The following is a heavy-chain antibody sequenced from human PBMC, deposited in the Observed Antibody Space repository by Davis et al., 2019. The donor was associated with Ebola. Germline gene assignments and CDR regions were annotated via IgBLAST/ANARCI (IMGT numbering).Heavy chain of an antibody. D-gene: IGHD4-23*01. V-gene: IGHV4-34*01. J-gene: IGHJ4*02. Sequence: SETLSLTCAVYGGSFSGYYWSWIRQPPGKGLEWIGEINHSGSTNYNPSLKSRVTISVDTSKNQFSLKLSSVTAADTAVYHCAEFHGFSTVVIKDYWGQGTLVTVSS. CDR2: INHSGST. CDR1: GGSFSGYY. CDR3: AEFHGFSTVVIKDY.